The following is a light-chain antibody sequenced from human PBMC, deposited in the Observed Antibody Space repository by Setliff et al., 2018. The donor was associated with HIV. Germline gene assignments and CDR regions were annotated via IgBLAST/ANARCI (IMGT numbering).Light chain of an antibody. CDR2: RND. V-gene: IGLV1-47*01. CDR3: AAWDDSLSGYV. Sequence: SVLTQPPLASGTPGQRVTISCSGSSSNIGSNTVNWYQQLPGTAPKLLIYRNDQRPSGVPDRFSGSKSGTSASLAISGLRSEDEADYYCAAWDDSLSGYVFGTGTKVTVL. J-gene: IGLJ1*01. CDR1: SSNIGSNT.